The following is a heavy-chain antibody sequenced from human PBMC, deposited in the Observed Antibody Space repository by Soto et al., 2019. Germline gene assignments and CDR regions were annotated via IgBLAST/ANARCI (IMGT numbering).Heavy chain of an antibody. Sequence: SETLSLTCTVSGGSISSGGYYWSWIRQHPGKGLEWIGYIYYSGSTYYNPSLKSRVTTSVDTSKNQFSLKLSSVTAADTAVYYCARGWILTGYHFAPGYFDYWGQGTLVTVSS. CDR2: IYYSGST. V-gene: IGHV4-31*03. D-gene: IGHD3-9*01. CDR3: ARGWILTGYHFAPGYFDY. J-gene: IGHJ4*02. CDR1: GGSISSGGYY.